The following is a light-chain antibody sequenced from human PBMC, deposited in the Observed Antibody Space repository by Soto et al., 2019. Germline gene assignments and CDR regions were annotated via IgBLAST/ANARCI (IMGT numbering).Light chain of an antibody. V-gene: IGLV2-23*02. J-gene: IGLJ3*02. CDR2: EVS. Sequence: QSVLTQPASVSGSPGQSITISCTGTSSDVGSYNLVSWYQQHPGKAPKLMIYEVSKRPSGVSNPFSGSKSGNTASLTISGLQAEDEADYYCCSYAGSSTWVFGEGTKLTVL. CDR3: CSYAGSSTWV. CDR1: SSDVGSYNL.